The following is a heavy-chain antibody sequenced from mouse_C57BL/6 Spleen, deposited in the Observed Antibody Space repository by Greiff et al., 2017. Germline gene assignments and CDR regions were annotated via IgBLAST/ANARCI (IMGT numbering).Heavy chain of an antibody. J-gene: IGHJ2*01. D-gene: IGHD1-1*01. CDR1: GYTFTEYT. CDR2: FYPGSGSI. V-gene: IGHV1-62-2*01. Sequence: QVQLQQSGAELVKPGASVKLSCKASGYTFTEYTIHWVKQRSGQGLEWIGWFYPGSGSIKYNEKFKDKATLTADKSSSTVYIGLSRLTSEDSAVYFCARHPDYYGSSGDYFDYWGQGTTLTVSS. CDR3: ARHPDYYGSSGDYFDY.